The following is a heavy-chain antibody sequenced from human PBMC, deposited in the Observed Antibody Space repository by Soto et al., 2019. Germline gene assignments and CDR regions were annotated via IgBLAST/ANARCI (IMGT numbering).Heavy chain of an antibody. V-gene: IGHV1-18*01. CDR2: ISAYSGNT. J-gene: IGHJ3*02. Sequence: SVKVSCKASGYTFTSFRINWVRQAPGQGLEWMGWISAYSGNTNYAQKLQGRVTMSTDTSTSTAYMEVRSLRSDDTAVYYCARGGTSTYYYDAFDIWGQGTVVTVSS. CDR1: GYTFTSFR. D-gene: IGHD3-22*01. CDR3: ARGGTSTYYYDAFDI.